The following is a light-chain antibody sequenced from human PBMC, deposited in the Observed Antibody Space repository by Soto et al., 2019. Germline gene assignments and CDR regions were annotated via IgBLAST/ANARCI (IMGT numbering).Light chain of an antibody. CDR2: AAS. J-gene: IGKJ4*02. V-gene: IGKV1-12*01. CDR1: RDVRDW. CDR3: QQANNFPLT. Sequence: DIEMTQSPSSVSASVGDTVTITCRASRDVRDWLAWYQQRPGTTPKVLIYAASTLQSGVPSRFSGIGSGTLFTLTISSLQPEDFATYYCQQANNFPLTFGGETKVEIK.